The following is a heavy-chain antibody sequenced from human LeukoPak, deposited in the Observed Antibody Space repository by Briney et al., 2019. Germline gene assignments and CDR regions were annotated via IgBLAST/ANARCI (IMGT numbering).Heavy chain of an antibody. V-gene: IGHV3-30-3*01. D-gene: IGHD6-13*01. J-gene: IGHJ4*02. Sequence: GGSLRLSCAASGFTFSSYAMHWVRQAPGKGLEWVAVISYDGSNKYYADSEKGRITISRDNSKNTLHLQMNSLRTEDTAVYYCARVKGGIAAAGNYFDYWGQGTLVTVSS. CDR2: ISYDGSNK. CDR1: GFTFSSYA. CDR3: ARVKGGIAAAGNYFDY.